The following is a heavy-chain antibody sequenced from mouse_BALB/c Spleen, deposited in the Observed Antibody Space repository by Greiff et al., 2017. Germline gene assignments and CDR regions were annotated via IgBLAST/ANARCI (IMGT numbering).Heavy chain of an antibody. CDR3: AREGDRYEDY. D-gene: IGHD2-14*01. CDR1: GYSITSGYY. J-gene: IGHJ2*01. Sequence: VQLQQSGPGLVKPSQSLSLTCSVTGYSITSGYYWNWIRQFPGNKLEWMGYISYDGSNNYNPSLKNRISITRDTSKNQFFLKLNSVTTEDTATYDCAREGDRYEDYWGQGTTLTVSS. CDR2: ISYDGSN. V-gene: IGHV3-6*02.